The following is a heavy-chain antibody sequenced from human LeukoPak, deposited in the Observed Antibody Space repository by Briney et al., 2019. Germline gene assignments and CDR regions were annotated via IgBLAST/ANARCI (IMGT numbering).Heavy chain of an antibody. Sequence: SGGSLRLSCAASGFTFSDYSMSWIRQAPGKGLEWVSYINIGSTHTNYADSVKGRFTISRDNAKNSLYLQMNSLRAEDTAVYYCARDQYSSSWYIYYGMDVWGKGTTVTVSS. CDR1: GFTFSDYS. J-gene: IGHJ6*04. CDR2: INIGSTHT. V-gene: IGHV3-11*06. CDR3: ARDQYSSSWYIYYGMDV. D-gene: IGHD6-13*01.